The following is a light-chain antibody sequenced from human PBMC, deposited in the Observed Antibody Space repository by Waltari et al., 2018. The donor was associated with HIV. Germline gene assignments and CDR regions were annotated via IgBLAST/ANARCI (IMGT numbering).Light chain of an antibody. J-gene: IGLJ3*02. V-gene: IGLV1-47*01. CDR2: SNN. CDR1: NSNIGISP. CDR3: STWDESQSFQV. Sequence: QPVLTQLPSMSGTPGQTVTISCSGSNSNIGISPMYWYQHLPGTPPRLLIYSNNERPSGVPDRFSGSKSGTSASLTISGLRSEDEADYYCSTWDESQSFQVFGGGTKVTVL.